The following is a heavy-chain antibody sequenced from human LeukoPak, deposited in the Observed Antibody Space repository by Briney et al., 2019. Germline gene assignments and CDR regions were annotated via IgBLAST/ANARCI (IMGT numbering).Heavy chain of an antibody. CDR2: IYYRGST. CDR1: DGSISSSY. Sequence: PSETLSLTCTVSDGSISSSYWSWIRQPPGKGLEWIGFIYYRGSTNYNPSLKSRVTISVDTSKNQFSLRLYSLTAADTAVYYCAREAYSSGLVGWYYYYGMDVWGQGTTVTVSS. J-gene: IGHJ6*02. V-gene: IGHV4-59*12. D-gene: IGHD6-19*01. CDR3: AREAYSSGLVGWYYYYGMDV.